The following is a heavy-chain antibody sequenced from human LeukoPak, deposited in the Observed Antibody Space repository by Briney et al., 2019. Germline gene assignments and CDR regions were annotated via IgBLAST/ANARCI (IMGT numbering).Heavy chain of an antibody. CDR3: TRGPIQLWIHNAMDV. V-gene: IGHV3-49*04. CDR1: GFTFCDYA. D-gene: IGHD5-18*01. J-gene: IGHJ6*02. Sequence: PGRPLRLSCTPSGFTFCDYAMSWVPQAPGKGLEWVGFIRSKAYGGTIEYAASVKGRFTISRDDSKSIAYLQMNSLKIEDTALYYCTRGPIQLWIHNAMDVWGQGTTVTVSS. CDR2: IRSKAYGGTI.